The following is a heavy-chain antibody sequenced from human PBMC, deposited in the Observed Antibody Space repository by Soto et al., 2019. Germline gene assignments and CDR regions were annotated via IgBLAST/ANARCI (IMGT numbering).Heavy chain of an antibody. V-gene: IGHV1-69*06. CDR2: IVPNIGTV. J-gene: IGHJ4*02. D-gene: IGHD3-3*01. Sequence: QVQLVQSGAEVKKPGSSVKVSCEASGGTLSRFISYPINWVRQAPGQGLEWMGGIVPNIGTVNYARKFQGRLTITADKSTGTAYMELSNLGSEDTALYYCARRDTSGFLRYFDNWGQGTLVTVSS. CDR1: GGTLSRFISYP. CDR3: ARRDTSGFLRYFDN.